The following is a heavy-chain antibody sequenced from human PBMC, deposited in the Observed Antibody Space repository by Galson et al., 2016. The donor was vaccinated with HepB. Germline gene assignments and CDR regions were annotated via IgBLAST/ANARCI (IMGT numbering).Heavy chain of an antibody. J-gene: IGHJ4*02. V-gene: IGHV3-23*01. CDR3: ASMTLPGICCYFYY. CDR1: GFNFSNYW. CDR2: ISGSADHT. Sequence: SLRLSCAASGFNFSNYWMTWVRQAPGKGLEWIAAISGSADHTYYADSVEGRFTISRDNSRNTLYLQMNSLRAEDTAVYYCASMTLPGICCYFYYWGQGTLVTVSS. D-gene: IGHD2-8*01.